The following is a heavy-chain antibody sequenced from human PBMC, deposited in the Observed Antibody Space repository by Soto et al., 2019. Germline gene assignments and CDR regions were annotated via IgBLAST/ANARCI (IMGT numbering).Heavy chain of an antibody. J-gene: IGHJ4*02. CDR2: MNPNSGNT. Sequence: ASVKVSCKASGYTFTSYDINWVRQATGQGLEWMGWMNPNSGNTGYAQKFQGRVTMTRNTSISTAYMKLNSVTAADTAVYYCARVQMATLYFDDWGQGTLVTVSS. CDR3: ARVQMATLYFDD. D-gene: IGHD5-12*01. CDR1: GYTFTSYD. V-gene: IGHV1-8*01.